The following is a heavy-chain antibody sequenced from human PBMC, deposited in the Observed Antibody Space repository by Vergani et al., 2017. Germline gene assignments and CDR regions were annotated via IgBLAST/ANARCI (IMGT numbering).Heavy chain of an antibody. D-gene: IGHD3-10*01. CDR2: ISYDRSNK. V-gene: IGHV3-30*18. J-gene: IGHJ4*02. CDR3: AKVGLWFGELSLGYYFDY. CDR1: GFTFSSYG. Sequence: QVQLVESGGGVVQPGRSLRLSCAASGFTFSSYGMHWVRQAPGKGLEWVAVISYDRSNKYYADSVKGRFTISRDNSKNTLYLQMNSLRAEDTAVYYCAKVGLWFGELSLGYYFDYWGQGTLVTVSS.